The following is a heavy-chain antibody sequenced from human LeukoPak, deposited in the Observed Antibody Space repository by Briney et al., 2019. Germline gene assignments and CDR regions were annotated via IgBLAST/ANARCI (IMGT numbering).Heavy chain of an antibody. V-gene: IGHV3-7*05. D-gene: IGHD1-20*01. CDR1: GFTFTTYS. J-gene: IGHJ5*02. Sequence: PGGSLGLSCAASGFTFTTYSMTRVRQAPGRGLEWVARIKEDGSDIYYVDSVKGRFTISRDNAKNSVYLQMNSLRAEDTAVYYCAKESINGTTGFDPCGQGTLVTVSS. CDR2: IKEDGSDI. CDR3: AKESINGTTGFDP.